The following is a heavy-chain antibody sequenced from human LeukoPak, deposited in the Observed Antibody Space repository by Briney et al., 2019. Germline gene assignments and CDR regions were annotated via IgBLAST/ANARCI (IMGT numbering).Heavy chain of an antibody. CDR3: TRVLNYRVGRSSVTFASEIDY. CDR2: ISYDGSNK. D-gene: IGHD1-26*01. Sequence: PGRSLRLSCAASGFTFSSYAMHWVRQAPGKGLEWVAVISYDGSNKYYADSVKGRFTVSRDNTKNTLFLQMNTLRADDTGVYYCTRVLNYRVGRSSVTFASEIDYWGQGTLVTVSS. CDR1: GFTFSSYA. V-gene: IGHV3-30-3*01. J-gene: IGHJ4*02.